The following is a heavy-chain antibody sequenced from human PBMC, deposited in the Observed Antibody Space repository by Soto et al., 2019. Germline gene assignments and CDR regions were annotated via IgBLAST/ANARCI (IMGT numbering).Heavy chain of an antibody. CDR1: GFTFSSYG. J-gene: IGHJ4*02. D-gene: IGHD3-9*01. CDR3: AKNLLRYFDWAQEGQPFDY. CDR2: ISYDGSNR. V-gene: IGHV3-30*18. Sequence: PGGSLRLSCAASGFTFSSYGMHWVRQAPGKGLEWVAVISYDGSNRYYADSVKGRFTISRDNSKNTLYLQMNSLRAEDTAVYYCAKNLLRYFDWAQEGQPFDYWGQGTLVTVSS.